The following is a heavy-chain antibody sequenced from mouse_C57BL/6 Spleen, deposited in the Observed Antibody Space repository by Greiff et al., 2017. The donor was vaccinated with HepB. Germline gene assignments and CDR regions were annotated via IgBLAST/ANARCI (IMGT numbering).Heavy chain of an antibody. J-gene: IGHJ4*01. V-gene: IGHV1-64*01. CDR1: GYTFTSYW. CDR2: IHPNSGST. CDR3: ANYDYEGVYAMDY. D-gene: IGHD2-4*01. Sequence: QVQLQQPGAELVKPGASVKLSCKASGYTFTSYWMHWVKQRPGQGLEWIGMIHPNSGSTNYNEKLKSKATLTVDKSSSTAYMQLSSLTSEDSAVYYCANYDYEGVYAMDYWGQGTSVTVSS.